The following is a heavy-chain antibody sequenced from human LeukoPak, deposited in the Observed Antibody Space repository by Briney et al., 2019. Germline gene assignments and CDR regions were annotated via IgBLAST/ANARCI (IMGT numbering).Heavy chain of an antibody. D-gene: IGHD3-10*01. CDR1: GGTFSSYA. CDR3: AREAGAGSDDAFDI. J-gene: IGHJ3*02. CDR2: LIPIFGTA. V-gene: IGHV1-69*01. Sequence: SVKVSCKASGGTFSSYAISWVRQAPGQGLEWMGGLIPIFGTANYAQKFQGRVTITADESTSTAYMELSSLRSEDTAVYYCAREAGAGSDDAFDIWGQGTMVTVSS.